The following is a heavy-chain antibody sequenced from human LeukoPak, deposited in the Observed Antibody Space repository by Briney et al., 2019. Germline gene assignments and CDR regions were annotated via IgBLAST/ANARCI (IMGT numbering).Heavy chain of an antibody. Sequence: GASVKISCKASGYSFTNYAINWVRRAPGQGLEWMGWISAYNGNTNSAQKFQGRVTMTIDTSTTTAYMELRSLRSDDTAVYYCARDAIVAGATWHYYYYMDVWGKGTTVTVSS. CDR3: ARDAIVAGATWHYYYYMDV. CDR1: GYSFTNYA. CDR2: ISAYNGNT. V-gene: IGHV1-18*01. D-gene: IGHD5-12*01. J-gene: IGHJ6*03.